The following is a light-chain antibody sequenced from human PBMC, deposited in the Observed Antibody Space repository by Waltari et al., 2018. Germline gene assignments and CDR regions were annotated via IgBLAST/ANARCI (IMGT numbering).Light chain of an antibody. CDR2: WNE. V-gene: IGLV1-44*01. J-gene: IGLJ2*01. CDR3: ASWDDSLNGRWV. CDR1: YSNVGANV. Sequence: QSVLTQPPSASGTPGQRVTISCSGSYSNVGANVVNWYQHLPGTAPKLRIYWNERRPSGVPDRFSASKSGTSASLAISGLRPEDEADYYCASWDDSLNGRWVFGGGTKLTVL.